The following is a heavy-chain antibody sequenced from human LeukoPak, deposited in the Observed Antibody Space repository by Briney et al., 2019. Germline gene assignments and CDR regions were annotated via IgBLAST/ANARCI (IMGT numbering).Heavy chain of an antibody. V-gene: IGHV1-69*01. CDR2: IIPIFGTA. CDR1: GGTFSSYA. J-gene: IGHJ4*02. CDR3: ARGWYYYDSSGYYYFDY. Sequence: ASVKVSCKASGGTFSSYAISWVRQAPGQGLEWMRGIIPIFGTANYAQKFQGRVTITADESTSTAYMELSSLRSEDTAVYYCARGWYYYDSSGYYYFDYWGQGTLVTVSS. D-gene: IGHD3-22*01.